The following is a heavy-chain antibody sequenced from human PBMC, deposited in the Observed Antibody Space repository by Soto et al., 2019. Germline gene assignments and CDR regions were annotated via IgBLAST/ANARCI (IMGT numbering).Heavy chain of an antibody. J-gene: IGHJ4*02. Sequence: SETLSLTCAVSGASIRSTFWLTWVRQAPGKGRGWIGEIYHVGSTKYNPSLKSRVTISVAKSNNQFSLELRSVTAADTAVEYCARTALFDFCGQGTLDIGSS. V-gene: IGHV4-4*02. CDR3: ARTALFDF. CDR2: IYHVGST. CDR1: GASIRSTFW.